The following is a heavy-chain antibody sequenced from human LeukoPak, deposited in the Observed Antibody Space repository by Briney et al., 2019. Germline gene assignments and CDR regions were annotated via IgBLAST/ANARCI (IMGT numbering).Heavy chain of an antibody. Sequence: GESLKISCKGSGYSFTSYWIVWVRQMPGKGLEWMGIIYPGDSDTRYSPSFQGQVTISADKSISTAYLQWSSLKASDTAMYYCGRYYDSSGYLHFDYWGQGTLVTVSS. CDR3: GRYYDSSGYLHFDY. CDR2: IYPGDSDT. J-gene: IGHJ4*02. CDR1: GYSFTSYW. V-gene: IGHV5-51*01. D-gene: IGHD3-22*01.